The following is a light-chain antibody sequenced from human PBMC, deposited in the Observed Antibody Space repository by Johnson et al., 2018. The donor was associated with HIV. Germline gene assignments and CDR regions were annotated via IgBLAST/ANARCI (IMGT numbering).Light chain of an antibody. J-gene: IGLJ1*01. V-gene: IGLV1-51*01. CDR2: ENN. CDR3: GTWDSSLNSYV. CDR1: SSNIGNNY. Sequence: QSVLTQPPSVSAAPGQKVTISCSGSSSNIGNNYVSWYQQLPGTAPKLLIYENNKRPSGIPDRFSGSKSGTSTTLGITGLQTGDEADYYCGTWDSSLNSYVCETGTKVSVL.